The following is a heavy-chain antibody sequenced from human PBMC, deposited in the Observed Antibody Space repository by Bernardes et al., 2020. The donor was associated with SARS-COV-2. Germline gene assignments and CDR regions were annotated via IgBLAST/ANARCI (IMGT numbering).Heavy chain of an antibody. CDR3: ARDKLYYYDLSAIFDY. V-gene: IGHV3-7*01. CDR1: GFTFSSYW. Sequence: GGSLRLSCAASGFTFSSYWMSWVRQAPGKGLEWVANIKQDGSEKYYVDSVKGRFTISRDNAKNSLYLQMNSLRAEDTAVYYCARDKLYYYDLSAIFDYWGQGTLVTVSS. D-gene: IGHD3-22*01. J-gene: IGHJ4*02. CDR2: IKQDGSEK.